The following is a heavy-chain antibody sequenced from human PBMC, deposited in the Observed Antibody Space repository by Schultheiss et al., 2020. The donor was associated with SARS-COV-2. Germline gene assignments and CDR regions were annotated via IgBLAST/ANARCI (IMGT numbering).Heavy chain of an antibody. CDR3: ARGGDV. CDR2: IYYSGST. V-gene: IGHV4-30-4*01. D-gene: IGHD3-16*01. CDR1: GGSISSYY. Sequence: SETLSLTCTVSGGSISSYYWSWIRQPPGKGLEWIGYIYYSGSTYYNPSLKSRVTISVDTSKNQFSLKLSSVTAADTAVYYCARGGDVWGQGTTVTVSS. J-gene: IGHJ6*02.